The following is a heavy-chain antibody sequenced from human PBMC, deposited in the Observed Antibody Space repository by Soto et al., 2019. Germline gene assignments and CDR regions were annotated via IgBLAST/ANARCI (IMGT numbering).Heavy chain of an antibody. CDR2: ISGSDGST. V-gene: IGHV3-23*01. CDR3: ARRSSSWYFDY. J-gene: IGHJ4*02. Sequence: EVQLLESGGGLVQPGGSLRLSCAASGFTFSSYAMNWVRQAPGKGLEWVSVISGSDGSTYYADSVKGRFTISRDNSKNTLNLQMNRLRAEDTAVYCARRSSSWYFDYWGQGTLVTVSS. D-gene: IGHD6-13*01. CDR1: GFTFSSYA.